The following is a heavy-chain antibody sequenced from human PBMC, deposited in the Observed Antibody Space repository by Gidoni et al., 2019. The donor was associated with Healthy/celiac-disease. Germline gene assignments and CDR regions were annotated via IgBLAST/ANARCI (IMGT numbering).Heavy chain of an antibody. Sequence: EVQLVESGGGLVQPGGSLRLSCAASGFTVSSNYMSWVRQAPGKGLEWVSVIYSGGSTYYADSVKGRFTISRDNSKNTLYLQMNSLRAEDTAVYYCAFFCGGDCYHFDYWGQGTLVTVSS. J-gene: IGHJ4*02. V-gene: IGHV3-66*01. D-gene: IGHD2-21*02. CDR1: GFTVSSNY. CDR2: IYSGGST. CDR3: AFFCGGDCYHFDY.